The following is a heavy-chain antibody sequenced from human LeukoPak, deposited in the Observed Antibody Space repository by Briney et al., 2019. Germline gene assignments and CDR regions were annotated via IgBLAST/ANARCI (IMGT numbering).Heavy chain of an antibody. CDR2: TYYRSKWYT. CDR1: GDSVSSNNGA. Sequence: SQTLSLTCAISGDSVSSNNGAWNWIRQSPSRGLEWLGRTYYRSKWYTEYGVSVRSRITINSDTSKNQFSLQLNSMTPEDTALYYCARNVAPAHFDYWGQGALVTVSS. V-gene: IGHV6-1*01. D-gene: IGHD2-2*01. CDR3: ARNVAPAHFDY. J-gene: IGHJ4*02.